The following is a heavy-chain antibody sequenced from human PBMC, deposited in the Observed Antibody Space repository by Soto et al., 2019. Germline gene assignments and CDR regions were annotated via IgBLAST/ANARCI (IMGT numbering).Heavy chain of an antibody. J-gene: IGHJ5*02. CDR3: AKYYYASGSNWFDP. CDR2: ISGSDGRT. D-gene: IGHD3-10*01. Sequence: GGSLRLSCAASGFTFSTYGMSWVRQAPGKGLEWVSAISGSDGRTYYADSVKGRFTISRDNSKNTLFLQMSSLRVVDTALYYCAKYYYASGSNWFDPWGRGTLVTVSS. CDR1: GFTFSTYG. V-gene: IGHV3-23*01.